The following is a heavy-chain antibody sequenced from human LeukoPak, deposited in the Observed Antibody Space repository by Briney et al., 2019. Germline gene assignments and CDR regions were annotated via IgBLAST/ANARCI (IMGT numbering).Heavy chain of an antibody. D-gene: IGHD4-17*01. CDR3: ATQRDDYGDYGGSSRRWLDP. V-gene: IGHV4-30-2*01. CDR2: IYHSGST. CDR1: GGSISSGGYS. J-gene: IGHJ5*02. Sequence: PSETLPLTCAVSGGSISSGGYSWSWIRQPPGKGLEWIGYIYHSGSTYYNPSLKSRVTISVDRSKNQFSLKLSSVTAADTAVYYCATQRDDYGDYGGSSRRWLDPWGQGTLVTVSS.